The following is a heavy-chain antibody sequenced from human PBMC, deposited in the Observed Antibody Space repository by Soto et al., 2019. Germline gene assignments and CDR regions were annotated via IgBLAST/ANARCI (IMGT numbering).Heavy chain of an antibody. Sequence: GASLKCSFKTAGSTFTGYYIHWVRQAPGQGLECMGWTSPSSLATNYAQRFQGRVTMSRDRATSTVYMELSRLRSEDTAVYYCAREDAERATRFLDYWGQGTVVTVSS. CDR2: TSPSSLAT. J-gene: IGHJ4*02. V-gene: IGHV1-2*02. CDR1: GSTFTGYY. CDR3: AREDAERATRFLDY. D-gene: IGHD2-21*01.